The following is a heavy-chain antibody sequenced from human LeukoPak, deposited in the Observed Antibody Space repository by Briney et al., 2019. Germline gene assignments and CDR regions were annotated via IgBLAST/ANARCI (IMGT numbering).Heavy chain of an antibody. D-gene: IGHD3-10*01. V-gene: IGHV3-23*01. J-gene: IGHJ4*02. CDR1: GFTFSSYA. CDR2: ISGSGGST. CDR3: AKDSGGWFGELYNY. Sequence: GGSLRLSCAASGFTFSSYAMSWVRQAPGKRLEWVSAISGSGGSTYYADSVKGRFTISRDNSKNTLYLQMNSLRAEDTAVYYCAKDSGGWFGELYNYWGQGTLVTVSS.